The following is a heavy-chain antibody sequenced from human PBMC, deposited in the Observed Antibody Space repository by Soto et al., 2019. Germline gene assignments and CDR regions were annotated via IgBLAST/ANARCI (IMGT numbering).Heavy chain of an antibody. Sequence: GGSLRLSCAASGFTFSSYGMHWVRQAPGKGLEWVAVIWYDGSNKYYADSVKGRFTISRDNSKNTLYLQMNSLRAEDTAVYYCAREVGLESITIFGVVINSNWFDPWGQGTLVTVSS. V-gene: IGHV3-33*01. CDR1: GFTFSSYG. CDR3: AREVGLESITIFGVVINSNWFDP. D-gene: IGHD3-3*01. J-gene: IGHJ5*02. CDR2: IWYDGSNK.